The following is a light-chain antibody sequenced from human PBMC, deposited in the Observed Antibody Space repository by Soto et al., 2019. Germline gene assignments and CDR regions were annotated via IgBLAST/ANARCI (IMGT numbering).Light chain of an antibody. V-gene: IGLV1-47*01. CDR3: AAWDASVSSHV. J-gene: IGLJ1*01. CDR1: TSNIGRNF. CDR2: MND. Sequence: MSCSGSTSNIGRNFVYWYQQVPGTAPKLLIYMNDQRPSGAPDRFSGSKSGTTASLAISGLRSEDDVDYYCAAWDASVSSHVFGTGTKVAVL.